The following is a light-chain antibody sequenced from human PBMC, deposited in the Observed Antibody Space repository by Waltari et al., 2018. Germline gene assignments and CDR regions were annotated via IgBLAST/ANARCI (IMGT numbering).Light chain of an antibody. CDR3: SSYTSSSTLV. J-gene: IGLJ2*01. V-gene: IGLV2-14*03. CDR2: EVS. Sequence: QSALTQPASVSGSPGQSITISCTGTPSDVGAYKSVSWYQQPPVKAPKLLIYEVSNRPSGISNRFSGSKSGSTASLTISGLQAEDEADYYCSSYTSSSTLVFGGGTKLTVL. CDR1: PSDVGAYKS.